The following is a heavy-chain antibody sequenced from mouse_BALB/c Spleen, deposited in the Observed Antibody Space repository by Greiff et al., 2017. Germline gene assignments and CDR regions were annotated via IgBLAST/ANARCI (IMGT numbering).Heavy chain of an antibody. J-gene: IGHJ2*01. CDR3: ARVPNFYARSFDY. D-gene: IGHD1-1*01. CDR1: GYTFTSYW. Sequence: QVQLQQSGAELAKPGASVKMSCKASGYTFTSYWMHWVKQRPGQGLEWIGYINPSTGYTEYNQKFKDKATLTADKSSSTAYMQLSSLTSEDSAVYYCARVPNFYARSFDYWGQGTTLTVSS. CDR2: INPSTGYT. V-gene: IGHV1-7*01.